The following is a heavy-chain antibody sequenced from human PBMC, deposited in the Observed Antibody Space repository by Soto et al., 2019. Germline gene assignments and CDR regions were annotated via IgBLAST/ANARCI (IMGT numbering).Heavy chain of an antibody. D-gene: IGHD2-2*01. J-gene: IGHJ4*02. CDR3: ARVGAYCVSTSCHDY. V-gene: IGHV1-18*01. Sequence: QVQLVQSGAEVKKPGASVKVSCKASGYTFTNYGISWVRQAPGQGLEWMGWISAYNGNTDYAQKVQGRVTMTTDTSTSTASMELRSLRSDDTAVYYCARVGAYCVSTSCHDYWGQGTLVTVSS. CDR2: ISAYNGNT. CDR1: GYTFTNYG.